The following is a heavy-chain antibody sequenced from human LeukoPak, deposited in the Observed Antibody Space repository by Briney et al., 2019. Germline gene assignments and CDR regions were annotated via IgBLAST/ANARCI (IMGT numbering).Heavy chain of an antibody. CDR2: INHSGST. V-gene: IGHV4-34*01. CDR1: GGSFSGYY. D-gene: IGHD1-26*01. J-gene: IGHJ3*02. CDR3: ARGSEGAGAFDI. Sequence: SETLSLTCAVYGGSFSGYYWSWIRQPPGKGLEWIGEINHSGSTNYNPSLKSRVTISVDTSKNQFSLKLSSVTAADTAVYYCARGSEGAGAFDIWGQGTMVTVSS.